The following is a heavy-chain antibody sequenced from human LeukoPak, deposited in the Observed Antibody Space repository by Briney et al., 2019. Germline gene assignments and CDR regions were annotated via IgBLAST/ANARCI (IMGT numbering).Heavy chain of an antibody. D-gene: IGHD3-22*01. CDR3: AADPRGYYYDSRGYYSTFDY. CDR2: IVVGSGNT. J-gene: IGHJ4*02. CDR1: GFTFTSSA. Sequence: PWASVKVSCKASGFTFTSSAMQWVRQARGQRLEWIGWIVVGSGNTNYAQKFQERVTITRDMSTSTAYMELSSLRSEDTAVYYCAADPRGYYYDSRGYYSTFDYWGQGTLVTVSS. V-gene: IGHV1-58*02.